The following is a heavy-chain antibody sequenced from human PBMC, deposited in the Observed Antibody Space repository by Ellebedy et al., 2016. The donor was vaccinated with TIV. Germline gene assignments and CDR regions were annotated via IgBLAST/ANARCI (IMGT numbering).Heavy chain of an antibody. CDR3: ATYSSSRGWFDP. D-gene: IGHD4-11*01. CDR1: GFAVSSNF. Sequence: GESLKISCAASGFAVSSNFMSWVRQAPGEGLEWVSVLYGGSDKTFYADSVKGRFTISRDNSKNTVYLQMNSLRVEDTAVYYCATYSSSRGWFDPWGQGTLVTVSS. V-gene: IGHV3-53*05. J-gene: IGHJ5*02. CDR2: LYGGSDKT.